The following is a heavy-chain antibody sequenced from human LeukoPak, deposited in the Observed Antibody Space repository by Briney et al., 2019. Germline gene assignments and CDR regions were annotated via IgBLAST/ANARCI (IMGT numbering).Heavy chain of an antibody. D-gene: IGHD2-15*01. CDR1: GYSFRNYW. CDR2: ISPSDSAT. CDR3: ARQGYCSGGSCYGAY. J-gene: IGHJ4*02. Sequence: GESLKISCKGSGYSFRNYWIGWVRQMPGKGLECMGIISPSDSATRYSPSFQGQVTFSADKSISTAYLQWSSLKASDTAMYYCARQGYCSGGSCYGAYWGQGTLVTVSS. V-gene: IGHV5-51*01.